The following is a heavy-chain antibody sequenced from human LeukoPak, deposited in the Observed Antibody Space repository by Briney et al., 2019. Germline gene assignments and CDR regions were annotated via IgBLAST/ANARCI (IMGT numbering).Heavy chain of an antibody. J-gene: IGHJ5*02. Sequence: PSETLSLTCAVYGGSFSGYYWSWIRQPPGKGLEWIGEINHSGSTNYNPSLKSRVTISVDTSKNQFSLKLSSVTAADTAVYYCARKPKPYIVVVPAAIGWFDPWGQGTLVTVSS. D-gene: IGHD2-2*01. CDR3: ARKPKPYIVVVPAAIGWFDP. V-gene: IGHV4-34*01. CDR1: GGSFSGYY. CDR2: INHSGST.